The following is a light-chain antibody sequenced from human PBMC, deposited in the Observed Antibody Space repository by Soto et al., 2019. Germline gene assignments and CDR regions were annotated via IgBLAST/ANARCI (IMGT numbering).Light chain of an antibody. CDR3: QQYNNWPQT. CDR1: QSVSSN. V-gene: IGKV3-15*01. J-gene: IGKJ1*01. Sequence: EILITQSPATLSVSPGERATLSCRASQSVSSNLAWYQQKPGQAPRLLIYGASTRDTGIPARFSGSGSGTEFTLTISSLQSEDFEVYYCQQYNNWPQTFGQGTKVDIK. CDR2: GAS.